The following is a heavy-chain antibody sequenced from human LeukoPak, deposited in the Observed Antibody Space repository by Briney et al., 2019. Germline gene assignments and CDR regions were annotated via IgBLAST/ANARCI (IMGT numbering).Heavy chain of an antibody. CDR1: GGSISSSSYY. Sequence: PSETLSLTCTVSGGSISSSSYYWGWIRQPPGKGLEWIGSIYYSGSTYYNPSLKSRVTISVDTSKNQFSLKLSSVTAADTAVYYCARRPSRGGSIDYWGQGTLVTVSS. CDR2: IYYSGST. CDR3: ARRPSRGGSIDY. D-gene: IGHD2-15*01. J-gene: IGHJ4*02. V-gene: IGHV4-39*01.